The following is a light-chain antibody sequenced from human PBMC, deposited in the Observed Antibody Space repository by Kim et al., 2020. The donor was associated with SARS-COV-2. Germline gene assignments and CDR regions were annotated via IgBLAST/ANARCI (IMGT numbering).Light chain of an antibody. Sequence: GQRLPLSCSGSTSNVGSYFVNWYRQLPGPAPKVFIYTDNQRPSGVPDRFSGSRSGTSASLAISGLQSEDEADYYCATWDVSLNGWVFGGGTQLTVL. V-gene: IGLV1-44*01. CDR2: TDN. J-gene: IGLJ3*02. CDR1: TSNVGSYF. CDR3: ATWDVSLNGWV.